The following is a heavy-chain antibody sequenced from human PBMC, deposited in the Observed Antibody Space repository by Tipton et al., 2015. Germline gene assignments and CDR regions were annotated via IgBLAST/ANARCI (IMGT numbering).Heavy chain of an antibody. Sequence: TLSLTCAVYGGSFSGYYWSWIRQPPGKGLEWIGTISHSGSTYYNPSLKSRVTISADTSKNQFSLKLSSVTAADTAVYYCACQDYDSLTRDYQTVDYWGQGTLVTVSS. CDR1: GGSFSGYY. J-gene: IGHJ4*02. CDR2: ISHSGST. D-gene: IGHD3-9*01. V-gene: IGHV4-34*01. CDR3: ACQDYDSLTRDYQTVDY.